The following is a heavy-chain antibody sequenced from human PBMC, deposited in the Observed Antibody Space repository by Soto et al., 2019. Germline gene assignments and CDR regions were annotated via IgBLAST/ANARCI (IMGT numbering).Heavy chain of an antibody. CDR2: DYYSGAT. CDR1: VGSISSSSYY. J-gene: IGHJ4*02. V-gene: IGHV4-39*01. Sequence: QLQLQESGPGLVKPSETLSLTCTVSVGSISSSSYYWAWVRQPPGKGLEWIGSDYYSGATYYNPSHKSRATVSGDTSKNQFTLKLSSVTAADTAVFYCARLIHCKTTSCYFDYWGQGTLVTVSS. D-gene: IGHD2-2*01. CDR3: ARLIHCKTTSCYFDY.